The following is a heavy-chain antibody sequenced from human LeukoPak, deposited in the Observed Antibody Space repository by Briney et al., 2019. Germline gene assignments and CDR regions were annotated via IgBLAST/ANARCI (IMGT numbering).Heavy chain of an antibody. CDR2: IYYSGST. D-gene: IGHD6-19*01. CDR3: ARGESSGWYSY. CDR1: GGSIGSGGYY. V-gene: IGHV4-31*03. Sequence: KTSETLSLTCTVSGGSIGSGGYYWSWIRQHPGKGLEWIGYIYYSGSTYYNPSLKSRVTISVDTSKNQFSLKLSSVTAADTAVYYCARGESSGWYSYWGQGTLVTVSS. J-gene: IGHJ4*02.